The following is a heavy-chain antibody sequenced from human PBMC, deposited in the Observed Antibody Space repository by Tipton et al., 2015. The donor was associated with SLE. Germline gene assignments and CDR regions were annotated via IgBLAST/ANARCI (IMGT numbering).Heavy chain of an antibody. D-gene: IGHD4-17*01. CDR2: INHSGST. V-gene: IGHV4-34*01. CDR1: GGSFSGYY. J-gene: IGHJ5*02. Sequence: TLSLTCAVYGGSFSGYYWSWIRQPPGKGLEWIGEINHSGSTNYNPSLKSRVTISVDTSKNQFSLKLSSVTAADTAVYYCARGSRDYGDYWFDPWGQGTLVTASS. CDR3: ARGSRDYGDYWFDP.